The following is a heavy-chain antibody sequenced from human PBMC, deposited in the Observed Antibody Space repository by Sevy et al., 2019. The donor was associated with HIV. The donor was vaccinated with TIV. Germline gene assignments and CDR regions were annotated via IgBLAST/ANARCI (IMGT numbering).Heavy chain of an antibody. CDR2: INHSGST. J-gene: IGHJ5*02. D-gene: IGHD6-13*01. V-gene: IGHV4-34*01. CDR3: ARLEIAAAGNNWFDP. CDR1: GGSFSGYY. Sequence: QSQTLSLTCAVYGGSFSGYYWSWIRQPPGKGLEWIGEINHSGSTNYNPSLKSRVTISVDTSKNQFSLKLSSVTAADTAVYYCARLEIAAAGNNWFDPWGQGTLVTVSS.